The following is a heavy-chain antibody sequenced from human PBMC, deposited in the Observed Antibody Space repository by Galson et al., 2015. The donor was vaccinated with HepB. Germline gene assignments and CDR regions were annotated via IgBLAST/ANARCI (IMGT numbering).Heavy chain of an antibody. CDR2: IYRGSST. CDR1: GFTFSSYA. V-gene: IGHV3-66*01. J-gene: IGHJ4*02. Sequence: SLRLSCAASGFTFSSYAMSWVRQAPGKGLEWVSFIYRGSSTYYADSVKGRFTISRDNSKNTLYLQMNRLRAEDTAVYYCAREAVAGPLPPYVGYWDQGTLVTVSS. D-gene: IGHD6-19*01. CDR3: AREAVAGPLPPYVGY.